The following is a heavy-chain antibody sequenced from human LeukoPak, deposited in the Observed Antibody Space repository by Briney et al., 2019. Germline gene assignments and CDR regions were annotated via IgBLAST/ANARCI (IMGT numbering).Heavy chain of an antibody. D-gene: IGHD1-26*01. Sequence: SETLSLTCAVYGGSFSGYYWSWIRQPPGKGLKWIGEINHSGSTNYNPSLKSRVTISVDTSKNQFSLKLSSVTAADTAVYYCARGAIVGAKGYYFDYWGQGTLVTVSS. CDR1: GGSFSGYY. CDR3: ARGAIVGAKGYYFDY. J-gene: IGHJ4*02. CDR2: INHSGST. V-gene: IGHV4-34*01.